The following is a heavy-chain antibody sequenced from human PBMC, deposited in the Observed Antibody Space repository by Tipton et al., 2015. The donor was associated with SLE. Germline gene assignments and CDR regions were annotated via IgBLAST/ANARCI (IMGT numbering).Heavy chain of an antibody. CDR1: GYSIFSGYY. J-gene: IGHJ4*02. D-gene: IGHD6-6*01. Sequence: TLSLTCAVSGYSIFSGYYWGWIRQPPGKGLEWIGSIYPRGSTYYNPSLKSRVTISVATSKNQFSLKLTSVTAADTAMYYCASTLGSSIDHWGQGTLVTVSS. CDR3: ASTLGSSIDH. V-gene: IGHV4-38-2*01. CDR2: IYPRGST.